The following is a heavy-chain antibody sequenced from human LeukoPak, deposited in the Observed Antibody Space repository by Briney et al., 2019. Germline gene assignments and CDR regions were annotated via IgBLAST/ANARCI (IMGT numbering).Heavy chain of an antibody. CDR3: AREESYGLRR. D-gene: IGHD5-18*01. V-gene: IGHV4-30-4*01. CDR2: IYYSGST. CDR1: GGSISSGDYY. J-gene: IGHJ4*02. Sequence: SESLSLTCTVPGGSISSGDYYWSWIRQPPGKGLEWIGYIYYSGSTYYNPSLKSRVTISVDTSKNQFSLKLSSVTAADTAVYYCAREESYGLRRWGQGTLVTVSS.